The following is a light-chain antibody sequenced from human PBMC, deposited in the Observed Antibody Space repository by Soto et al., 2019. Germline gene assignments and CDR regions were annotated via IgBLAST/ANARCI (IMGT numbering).Light chain of an antibody. CDR2: AAS. CDR3: QQSYSTPLT. V-gene: IGKV1-39*01. Sequence: DIQMTQSPSSLSASVGDSVTITCRASQSISNYLNWYQQKPGQAPKLLVYAASSLQSGVPSRFSGSGSGTDVTLIISSLQREDVATYYCQQSYSTPLTVDPGTKVDI. J-gene: IGKJ3*01. CDR1: QSISNY.